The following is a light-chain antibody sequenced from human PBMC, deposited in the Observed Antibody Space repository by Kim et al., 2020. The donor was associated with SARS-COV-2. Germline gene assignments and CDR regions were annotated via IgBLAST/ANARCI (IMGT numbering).Light chain of an antibody. CDR1: QSINNW. CDR2: QTS. V-gene: IGKV1-5*03. CDR3: QQYNSYSYT. J-gene: IGKJ2*01. Sequence: IQMTQSPSTLSASVGDRITITYRASQSINNWLAWYQQKPGKAPKLLIYQTSTLESGVPSRFSGSGSGTEFTLTISSLQTDDLATYYCQQYNSYSYTFGQGTKLEI.